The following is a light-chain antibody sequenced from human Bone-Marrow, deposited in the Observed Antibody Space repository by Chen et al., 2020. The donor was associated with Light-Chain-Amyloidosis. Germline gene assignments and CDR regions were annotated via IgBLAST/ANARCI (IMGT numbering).Light chain of an antibody. CDR2: RDT. V-gene: IGLV3-25*03. Sequence: SYELSQPLSVSVSPGQTARITCSGDDLPTKYTYWYQQKPGQAPVLVIHRDTERPSGISERCSGSISGATATLTISGVQSEDEADYHCQSADSSGTYEVIFGGGTKLTVL. CDR1: DLPTKY. J-gene: IGLJ2*01. CDR3: QSADSSGTYEVI.